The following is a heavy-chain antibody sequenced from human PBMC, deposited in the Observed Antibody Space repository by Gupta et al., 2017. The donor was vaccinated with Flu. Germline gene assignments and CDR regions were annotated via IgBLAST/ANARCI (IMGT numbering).Heavy chain of an antibody. J-gene: IGHJ6*02. Sequence: EAQMVESGGDLVQRGGSLRLSCLTSGLTFSYYDIHWVRQVPGKGLEWVSTIDTGGVTYYSDSVKGRFTTSRENTKNSLYLQMNNLTAGDTAVYYCARDRTARPRYGLDVWGQGTTVTVS. CDR1: GLTFSYYD. CDR3: ARDRTARPRYGLDV. V-gene: IGHV3-13*01. D-gene: IGHD1-1*01. CDR2: IDTGGVT.